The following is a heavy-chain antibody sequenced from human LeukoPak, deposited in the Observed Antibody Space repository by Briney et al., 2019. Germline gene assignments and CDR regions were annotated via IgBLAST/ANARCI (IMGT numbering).Heavy chain of an antibody. J-gene: IGHJ4*02. Sequence: GGSLTLSCAASGFTFSSHWMHWVRQAPAKGLAWFSGIKDDGGNTNYAESVKGRFTISIDNSKNTLSLKMNSLRAEDTAVYYCARGSGIITGIDEWGQGTLVTVSS. CDR2: IKDDGGNT. V-gene: IGHV3-74*01. CDR1: GFTFSSHW. CDR3: ARGSGIITGIDE. D-gene: IGHD6-25*01.